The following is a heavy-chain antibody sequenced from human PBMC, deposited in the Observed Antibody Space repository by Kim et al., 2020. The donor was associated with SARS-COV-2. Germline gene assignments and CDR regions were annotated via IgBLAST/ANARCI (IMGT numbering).Heavy chain of an antibody. V-gene: IGHV1-24*01. D-gene: IGHD2-2*01. J-gene: IGHJ5*02. CDR3: ATGRTLVVPAAFGDWFDP. Sequence: ASVKVSCKVSGYTLTELSMHWVRQAPGKGLEWMGGFDPEDGETIYAQKFQGRVTMTEDTSTDTAYMELSSLRSEDTAVYYCATGRTLVVPAAFGDWFDPWGQGTLVTVSS. CDR2: FDPEDGET. CDR1: GYTLTELS.